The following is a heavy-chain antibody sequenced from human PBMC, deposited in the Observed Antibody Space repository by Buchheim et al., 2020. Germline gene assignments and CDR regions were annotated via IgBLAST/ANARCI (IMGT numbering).Heavy chain of an antibody. J-gene: IGHJ4*02. CDR1: GGSFSGYY. CDR3: ARGPPNDSSGYYNSDY. V-gene: IGHV4-34*01. CDR2: INHSGST. D-gene: IGHD3-22*01. Sequence: QVQLQPWGAGLLKPSETLSLTCAVYGGSFSGYYWSWIRQPPGKGLEWIGEINHSGSTNYNPSLKSRVTISVDTSKNQFSLKLSSVTAADTAVYYCARGPPNDSSGYYNSDYWGQGTL.